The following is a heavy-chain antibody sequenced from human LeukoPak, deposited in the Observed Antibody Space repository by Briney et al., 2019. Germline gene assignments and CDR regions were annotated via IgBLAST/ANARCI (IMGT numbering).Heavy chain of an antibody. CDR2: IYTSGST. D-gene: IGHD4-23*01. V-gene: IGHV4-61*02. CDR1: GGSISSGSYY. CDR3: AREGNRAPGAFDI. Sequence: PSQTLSLTCTVSGGSISSGSYYWSWIRQPAGKGLEWIGRIYTSGSTNYNPSLKSRVTISVDTSKNQFSLKLSSVTAADTAVYYCAREGNRAPGAFDIWGQGTMVTVSS. J-gene: IGHJ3*02.